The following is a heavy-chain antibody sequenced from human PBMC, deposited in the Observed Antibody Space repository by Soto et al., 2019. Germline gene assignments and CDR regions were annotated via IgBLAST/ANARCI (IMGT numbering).Heavy chain of an antibody. CDR3: ARGVSAGVDY. CDR2: MQPSTGGT. D-gene: IGHD1-26*01. V-gene: IGHV1-8*01. CDR1: GYSFTSLD. J-gene: IGHJ4*02. Sequence: ASVKVSCKASGYSFTSLDINWVRQTAGQGLEWMGWMQPSTGGTGYAQKFQGRVTMTRDTSINTAYMELTTLTSDDTAFYYCARGVSAGVDYWGQGTLVTVSS.